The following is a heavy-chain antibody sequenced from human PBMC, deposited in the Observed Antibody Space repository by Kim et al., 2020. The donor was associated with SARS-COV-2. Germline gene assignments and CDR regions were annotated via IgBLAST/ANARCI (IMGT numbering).Heavy chain of an antibody. J-gene: IGHJ4*01. CDR1: GFTFSSYA. CDR3: ARRSVSGPTGLYSDY. Sequence: GGSLRLSCAASGFTFSSYAMSWVRQAPGKGLEWVSSIGGSDSRTYYADSVKGRFTISRDNSKNTLHLQMNSLRAEDTALYYCARRSVSGPTGLYSDYWG. D-gene: IGHD1-7*01. CDR2: IGGSDSRT. V-gene: IGHV3-23*01.